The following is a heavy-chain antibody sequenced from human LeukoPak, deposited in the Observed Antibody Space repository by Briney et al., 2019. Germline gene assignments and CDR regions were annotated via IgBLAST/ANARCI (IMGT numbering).Heavy chain of an antibody. Sequence: GGSLRLSCAASGFTFSSHGMQWVRQAPGKGLEWVAVISYDGSTKYYADSVKGRFTISRDNSKSTLYLQMNSLRAEDTAVYYCTKESGSRSYGAYFPHWGQGTLVTVSS. J-gene: IGHJ1*01. CDR3: TKESGSRSYGAYFPH. CDR2: ISYDGSTK. V-gene: IGHV3-30*18. D-gene: IGHD6-13*01. CDR1: GFTFSSHG.